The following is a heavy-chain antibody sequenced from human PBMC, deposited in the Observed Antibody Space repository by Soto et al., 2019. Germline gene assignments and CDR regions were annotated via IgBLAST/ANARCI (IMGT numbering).Heavy chain of an antibody. CDR2: ISYDGSNK. Sequence: GSLRLSCAASGFTFSSYAMHWVRQAPGKGLEWVAVISYDGSNKYYADSVKGRFTISRDNSKNTLYLQMNSLRAEDTAVYYCARWEHDFWSGYYESASVDVWGQGTTVTVSS. D-gene: IGHD3-3*01. V-gene: IGHV3-30-3*01. CDR3: ARWEHDFWSGYYESASVDV. CDR1: GFTFSSYA. J-gene: IGHJ6*02.